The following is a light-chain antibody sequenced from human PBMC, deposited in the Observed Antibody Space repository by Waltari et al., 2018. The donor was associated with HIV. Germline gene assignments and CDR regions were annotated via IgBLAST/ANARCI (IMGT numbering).Light chain of an antibody. Sequence: QSVLTQPPSVSAAPGQKVTISCSGGSSNVRASYVSRYQQLPGTAPKLLMYDDDKRPSGIPDRFSGSKSGTSATLGITGLQTGDEADYYCGTWDNRLTTVVFGGGTKLTVL. V-gene: IGLV1-51*01. CDR3: GTWDNRLTTVV. J-gene: IGLJ2*01. CDR2: DDD. CDR1: SSNVRASY.